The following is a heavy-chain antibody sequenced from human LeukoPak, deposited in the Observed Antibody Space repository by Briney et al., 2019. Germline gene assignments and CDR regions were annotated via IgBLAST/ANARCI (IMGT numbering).Heavy chain of an antibody. D-gene: IGHD3-22*01. CDR1: GGSISSHY. CDR2: IYYSGST. V-gene: IGHV4-59*11. J-gene: IGHJ4*02. CDR3: ASENDDSSGYYRFDY. Sequence: SETLSLTCTVSGGSISSHYWSWIRQPPGKGLEWIGYIYYSGSTNYNPSLKSRVTISVDTSKNQFSLKLISVTAAGTAVYYCASENDDSSGYYRFDYWGQGTLVTVSS.